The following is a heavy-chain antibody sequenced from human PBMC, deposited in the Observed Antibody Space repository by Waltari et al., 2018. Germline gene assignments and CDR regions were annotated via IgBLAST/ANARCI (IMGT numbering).Heavy chain of an antibody. J-gene: IGHJ2*01. D-gene: IGHD3-10*01. Sequence: QVQLQQWGAGLLKPSETLSLTCAAYGGSFRGYYWSWIRQPPGKGLEWIGEINHSGSTNYNPSLKSRVTISVDTSKNQFSLKLSSVTAADTAVYYCARRAVVTMVRGVIIRTWYFDLWGRGTLVTVSS. V-gene: IGHV4-34*01. CDR2: INHSGST. CDR1: GGSFRGYY. CDR3: ARRAVVTMVRGVIIRTWYFDL.